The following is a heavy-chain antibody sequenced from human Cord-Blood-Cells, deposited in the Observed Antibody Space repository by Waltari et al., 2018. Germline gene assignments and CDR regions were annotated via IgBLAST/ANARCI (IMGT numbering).Heavy chain of an antibody. CDR2: ISSSSSYI. CDR1: GFTFSSDS. J-gene: IGHJ4*02. Sequence: EVQLVESGGGLVKLGGSLRRSCAASGFTFSSDSMNWVRQAPGKGLEWVSSISSSSSYIYYADSVKGRFTISRDNAKNSLYLQMNSLRAEDTAVYYCARDSGDYVWGSYRYFDYWGQGTLVTVSS. V-gene: IGHV3-21*01. CDR3: ARDSGDYVWGSYRYFDY. D-gene: IGHD3-16*02.